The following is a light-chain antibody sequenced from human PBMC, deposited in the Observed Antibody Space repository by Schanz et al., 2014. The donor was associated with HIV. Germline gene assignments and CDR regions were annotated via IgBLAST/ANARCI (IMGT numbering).Light chain of an antibody. J-gene: IGLJ2*01. Sequence: QSALTQPASVSGSPGQSITISCTGTSSNVGGYDYLSWHQQHPGKAPKLIIYDVSNRPSGISYRFSGSKSGNTASLTISGLQAEDEGDYYCSSYTSTNTLVVFGGGTQLTVL. CDR1: SSNVGGYDY. CDR2: DVS. CDR3: SSYTSTNTLVV. V-gene: IGLV2-14*03.